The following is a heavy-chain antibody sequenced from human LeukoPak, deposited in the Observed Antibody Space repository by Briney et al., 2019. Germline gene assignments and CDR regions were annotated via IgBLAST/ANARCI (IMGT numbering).Heavy chain of an antibody. V-gene: IGHV3-9*01. CDR2: ISWNSGSI. D-gene: IGHD2-21*02. CDR1: GFTFDDYA. CDR3: AKDMGGGRGELLFGYFDY. Sequence: GRSLRLSCAASGFTFDDYAMHWVRQAPGKGLEWVSGISWNSGSIGYADSVKGRFTISRDNAKNSLYLQMSSLRAEDTALYYCAKDMGGGRGELLFGYFDYWGQGTLVTVSS. J-gene: IGHJ4*02.